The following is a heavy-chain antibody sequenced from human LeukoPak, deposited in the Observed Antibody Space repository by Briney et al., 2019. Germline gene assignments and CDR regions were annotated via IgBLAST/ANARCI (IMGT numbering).Heavy chain of an antibody. CDR3: ATLYGGQRADGY. Sequence: GGSLRLSCGASGFIVTKNYMSWVRQAPGKGLEWVSAIYGGDTTEYADSVKGRFIISRDISKNTLYLQMNTVRAEDTAVYYCATLYGGQRADGYWGQGTLVIVSS. CDR2: IYGGDTT. V-gene: IGHV3-53*01. CDR1: GFIVTKNY. J-gene: IGHJ4*02. D-gene: IGHD2-15*01.